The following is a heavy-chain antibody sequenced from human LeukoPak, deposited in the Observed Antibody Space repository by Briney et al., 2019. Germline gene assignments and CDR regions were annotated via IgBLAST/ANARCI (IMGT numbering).Heavy chain of an antibody. CDR2: IRYDGSNK. CDR3: AKGGPAAVSNWFDP. J-gene: IGHJ5*02. V-gene: IGHV3-30*02. Sequence: PGGSLRRSCAASGFTFSGYGMHWVRQAPGKGLEWVAFIRYDGSNKYYADSVKGRFTISRDNSKNTLYLQMNSLRAEDTAVYYCAKGGPAAVSNWFDPWGQGTLVTVPS. D-gene: IGHD2-2*01. CDR1: GFTFSGYG.